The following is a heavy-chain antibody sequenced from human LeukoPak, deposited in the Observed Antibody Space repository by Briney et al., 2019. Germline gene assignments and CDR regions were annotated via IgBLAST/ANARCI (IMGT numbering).Heavy chain of an antibody. CDR2: IYSGGGT. J-gene: IGHJ3*02. CDR3: ARAWRETQKDAFDI. V-gene: IGHV3-66*01. CDR1: GFTVSSNY. D-gene: IGHD1-26*01. Sequence: GGSLRLSCTPSGFTVSSNYTTWVRQAPGKGLEWVSLIYSGGGTSFADSVKGRFTISRDNSKNTLYLQMNSLRAEDTAVYYCARAWRETQKDAFDIWGQGTMVTVSS.